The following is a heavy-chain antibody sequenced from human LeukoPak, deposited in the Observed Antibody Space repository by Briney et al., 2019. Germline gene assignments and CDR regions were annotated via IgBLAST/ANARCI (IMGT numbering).Heavy chain of an antibody. Sequence: ASVKVSCKASGYTFTDYYILWVRQAPGQGLEWMASINPHGGVTNSAQEFQGRVTVTRDASISTAYLELSGLRSDDTAVYYRARERTPIALKIMIIFDSWGQGTLITVSS. CDR1: GYTFTDYY. V-gene: IGHV1-2*02. CDR3: ARERTPIALKIMIIFDS. CDR2: INPHGGVT. D-gene: IGHD3-16*01. J-gene: IGHJ5*01.